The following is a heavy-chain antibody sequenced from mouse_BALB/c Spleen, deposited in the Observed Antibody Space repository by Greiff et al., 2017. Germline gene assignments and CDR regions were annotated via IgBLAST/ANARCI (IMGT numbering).Heavy chain of an antibody. CDR1: GFSLTSYG. CDR2: IWAGGST. J-gene: IGHJ4*01. Sequence: VQLQESGPGLVAPSQSLSITCTVSGFSLTSYGVHWVRQPPGKGLEWLGVIWAGGSTNYNSALMSRLSISKDNSKSQVFLKMNSLQTDDTAMYYCARDLKGYGNYEGVMDYWGQGTSVTVSS. V-gene: IGHV2-9*02. D-gene: IGHD2-1*01. CDR3: ARDLKGYGNYEGVMDY.